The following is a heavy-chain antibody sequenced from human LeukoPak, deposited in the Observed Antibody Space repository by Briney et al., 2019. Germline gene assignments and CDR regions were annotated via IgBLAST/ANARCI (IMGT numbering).Heavy chain of an antibody. D-gene: IGHD1-1*01. CDR2: TYYRSMASS. CDR3: ARDADRSNEWGPFDP. J-gene: IGHJ5*02. V-gene: IGHV6-1*01. Sequence: SQTLSLTCAISGDSVSTSASWNWIRQSPSRGLEWLGRTYYRSMASSDYATSVKSRITINADTSKNQFSLQLSSVIPEDTAVYYCARDADRSNEWGPFDPWGQGTLVTVSS. CDR1: GDSVSTSAS.